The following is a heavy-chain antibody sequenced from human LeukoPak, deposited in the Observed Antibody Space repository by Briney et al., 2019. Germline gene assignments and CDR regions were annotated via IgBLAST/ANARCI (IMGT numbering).Heavy chain of an antibody. CDR2: VKHDGSEK. CDR1: GFTFSNYW. Sequence: GGSLRLSCAASGFTFSNYWMSWVRQAPGKGLEWVANVKHDGSEKYYVDSVKGRFTISRDNAKNSLYLQLNSLRAEDTAVYYCASTNTFDYWGQGTLVTVSS. V-gene: IGHV3-7*02. CDR3: ASTNTFDY. J-gene: IGHJ4*02.